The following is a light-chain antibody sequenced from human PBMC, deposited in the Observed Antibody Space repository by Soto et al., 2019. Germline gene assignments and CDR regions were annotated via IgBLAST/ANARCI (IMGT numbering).Light chain of an antibody. V-gene: IGKV4-1*01. Sequence: DIVMTQSPDSLAVSLGERATINCKSTQSVLYSSNNKNYLAWYQQKVGQPPKLLIYWESTRESGVTDRFSRSGSGTDFTLNISRLRAEEVAVYDCQQYYTSPITFGQLTRLEIK. J-gene: IGKJ5*01. CDR3: QQYYTSPIT. CDR2: WES. CDR1: QSVLYSSNNKNY.